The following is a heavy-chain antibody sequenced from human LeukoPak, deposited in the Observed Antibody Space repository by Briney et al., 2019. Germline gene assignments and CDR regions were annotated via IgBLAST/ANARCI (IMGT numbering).Heavy chain of an antibody. J-gene: IGHJ5*02. CDR1: GYSISSGYY. D-gene: IGHD2-15*01. CDR3: ARDPGYCSGGSCLP. Sequence: SETLSLTCTVSGYSISSGYYWGWIRQPPGKGLEWIGSIYHSGSTYYNPSLKSRVTITVDTSKNQFSLKLSSVTAADTAVYYCARDPGYCSGGSCLPWGQGTLVTVSS. V-gene: IGHV4-38-2*02. CDR2: IYHSGST.